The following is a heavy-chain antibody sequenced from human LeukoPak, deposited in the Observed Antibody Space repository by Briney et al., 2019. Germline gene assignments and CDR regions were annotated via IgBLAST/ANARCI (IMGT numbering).Heavy chain of an antibody. D-gene: IGHD3-10*01. CDR3: ASNRVIWFGEFNYYYGMDV. V-gene: IGHV4-31*03. J-gene: IGHJ6*04. CDR1: GGSISSGGYY. Sequence: PSQTLSLTCTVSGGSISSGGYYWSWIRQHPGKGLEWIGYIYYSGSTYYNPSLKSRVTISVDTSKNQFSLKLSSVTAADTAVYYCASNRVIWFGEFNYYYGMDVWGKGTTVTVSS. CDR2: IYYSGST.